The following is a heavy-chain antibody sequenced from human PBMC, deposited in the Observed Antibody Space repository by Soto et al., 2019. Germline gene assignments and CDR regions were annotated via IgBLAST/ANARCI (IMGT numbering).Heavy chain of an antibody. CDR1: GFTFSSYW. D-gene: IGHD3-9*01. Sequence: GGSLRLSCAASGFTFSSYWMSWVRQAPGKGLEWVANIKQDGSEKYYVDSVKGRFTISRDNAKNSLYLQMNSLRAEDTAVYYCARDALDILTGYSSGWYVYWGQGTLVTVSS. CDR2: IKQDGSEK. CDR3: ARDALDILTGYSSGWYVY. J-gene: IGHJ4*02. V-gene: IGHV3-7*01.